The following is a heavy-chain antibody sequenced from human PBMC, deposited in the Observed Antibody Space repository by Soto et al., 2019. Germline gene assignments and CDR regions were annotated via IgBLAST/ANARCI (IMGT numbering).Heavy chain of an antibody. J-gene: IGHJ6*01. V-gene: IGHV3-30-3*01. CDR3: ARDRMRQWLASMYYYDYYGMDV. CDR1: GFTFSSYA. CDR2: ISYDGSNK. Sequence: QVQLVESGGGVVQPGRSLRLSCAASGFTFSSYAMHWVRQAPGKGLEWVAVISYDGSNKYYADSVKGRFTISRDNSKNTLYLQMNSLRAEDTAVYYCARDRMRQWLASMYYYDYYGMDVW. D-gene: IGHD6-19*01.